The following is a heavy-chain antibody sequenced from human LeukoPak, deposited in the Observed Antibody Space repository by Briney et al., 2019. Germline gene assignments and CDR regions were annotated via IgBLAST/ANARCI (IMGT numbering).Heavy chain of an antibody. Sequence: ASVKVSCKASGYTFTGYYIHWVRQAPGQGLEWMGWINPNSGDTDYAQKFQGRVSMTRDTSISTAYMELSRLRSDDTAVDYCTQTITETLDYWGQGPLVTVSS. V-gene: IGHV1-2*02. D-gene: IGHD1-7*01. CDR2: INPNSGDT. CDR1: GYTFTGYY. CDR3: TQTITETLDY. J-gene: IGHJ4*02.